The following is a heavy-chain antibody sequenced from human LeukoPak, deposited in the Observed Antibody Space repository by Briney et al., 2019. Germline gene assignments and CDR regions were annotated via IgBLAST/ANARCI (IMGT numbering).Heavy chain of an antibody. CDR2: ISSSSSYI. Sequence: PGGSLRLSCAASGFTFSSYGMNWVRQAPGKGLEWVSSISSSSSYIYYADSVKGRFTISRDNAKNSLYLQMNSLRAEDTAVYYCARLGSIVATINFDYWGQGTLVTVSS. CDR1: GFTFSSYG. CDR3: ARLGSIVATINFDY. V-gene: IGHV3-21*01. D-gene: IGHD5-12*01. J-gene: IGHJ4*02.